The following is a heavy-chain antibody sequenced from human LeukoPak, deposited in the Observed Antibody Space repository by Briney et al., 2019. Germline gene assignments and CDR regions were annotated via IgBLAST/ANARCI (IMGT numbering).Heavy chain of an antibody. CDR3: ARDWYYSIDY. Sequence: HAGGSLRLSCAASGFTFSSYAMSWVRQAPGKGLIWVSRINSDGTTSYADSVKGRFTISRDNAKNMLYLQMNSLRAEDTAVYYCARDWYYSIDYWGQGTLVTVSS. CDR1: GFTFSSYA. CDR2: INSDGTT. J-gene: IGHJ4*02. V-gene: IGHV3-74*01. D-gene: IGHD3-10*01.